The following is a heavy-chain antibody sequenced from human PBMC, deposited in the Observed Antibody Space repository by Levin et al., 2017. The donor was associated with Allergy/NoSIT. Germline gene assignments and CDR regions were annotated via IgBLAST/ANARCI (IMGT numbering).Heavy chain of an antibody. D-gene: IGHD3-10*01. Sequence: TGGSLRLSCTVSGDSISSSDFYWGWIRQPPGKGLEWIGNIFYSGRTYYNPSLKSRVTISVDTSKNQFSLKLNSVTAADTAVYYCARSEGNVLLQFGESPLSVRFDPWGQGTLVTVSS. J-gene: IGHJ5*02. CDR3: ARSEGNVLLQFGESPLSVRFDP. CDR1: GDSISSSDFY. V-gene: IGHV4-39*01. CDR2: IFYSGRT.